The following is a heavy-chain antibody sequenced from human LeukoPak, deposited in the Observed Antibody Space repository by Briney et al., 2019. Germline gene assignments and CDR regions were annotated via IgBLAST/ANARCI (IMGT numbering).Heavy chain of an antibody. D-gene: IGHD6-6*01. CDR3: ARLDIEYSSSTTTFDI. Sequence: PSETLSLTCAVSGYSISSGYYWGWIRQPPGKGLEWIGSIYHSGSTYYNPSLKGRVTISVDTSKNQFSLKLSSVTAADTAVYYCARLDIEYSSSTTTFDIWGQGTMVTVSS. CDR1: GYSISSGYY. J-gene: IGHJ3*02. V-gene: IGHV4-38-2*01. CDR2: IYHSGST.